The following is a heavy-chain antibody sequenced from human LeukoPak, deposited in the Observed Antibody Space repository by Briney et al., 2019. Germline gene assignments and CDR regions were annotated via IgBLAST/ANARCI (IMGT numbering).Heavy chain of an antibody. J-gene: IGHJ4*02. CDR2: ISSRSSSI. CDR1: GFTFSRYS. Sequence: GGPLRLSCAASGFTFSRYSMNWVRQAPGKGLEWVSYISSRSSSIYYADSVKGRFTISRDNAKNSLYLQMNSLRAEDTAVYYCASERRNFDYWGQGTLVTVSS. V-gene: IGHV3-48*04. CDR3: ASERRNFDY.